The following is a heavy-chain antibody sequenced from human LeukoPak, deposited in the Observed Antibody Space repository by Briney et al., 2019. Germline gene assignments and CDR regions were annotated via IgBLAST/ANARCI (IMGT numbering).Heavy chain of an antibody. D-gene: IGHD3-3*01. J-gene: IGHJ4*02. V-gene: IGHV3-9*01. Sequence: GGSLRLSCAASGFTFDDYAMHWVRQAPGKGLEWVSGISWNSGSIGYADSVKGRFTISRDNAKNSLYLQMNSLRAEDTALYYCAKGADFWSGSPDYWGQGTLVTVSS. CDR1: GFTFDDYA. CDR2: ISWNSGSI. CDR3: AKGADFWSGSPDY.